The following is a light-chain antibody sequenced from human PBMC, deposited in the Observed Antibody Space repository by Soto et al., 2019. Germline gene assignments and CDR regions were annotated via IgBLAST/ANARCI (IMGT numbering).Light chain of an antibody. J-gene: IGKJ1*01. CDR2: DAS. CDR3: QQRSNWPT. Sequence: EIVLTQSPGTLSLSPGERATLSCRASQSVSSYLALYQQKPGQAPRLLIYDASNRATGIPARFSGSGSGTDFTLTISSLEPEDFAVYYCQQRSNWPTFGQGTKVDIK. CDR1: QSVSSY. V-gene: IGKV3-11*01.